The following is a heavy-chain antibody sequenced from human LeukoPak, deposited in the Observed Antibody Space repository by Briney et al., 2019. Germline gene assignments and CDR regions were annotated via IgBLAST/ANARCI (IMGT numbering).Heavy chain of an antibody. V-gene: IGHV4-39*07. CDR1: GGSISSSSYY. CDR3: ARGWSFSQYYFDY. J-gene: IGHJ4*02. D-gene: IGHD2-15*01. CDR2: IYYSGST. Sequence: SETLSLTCTVSGGSISSSSYYWGWIRQPPGKGLEWIGSIYYSGSTYYNPSLKSRVTISVDTSKNQFSLKLSSVTAADTAVYYCARGWSFSQYYFDYWGQGTLVTVSS.